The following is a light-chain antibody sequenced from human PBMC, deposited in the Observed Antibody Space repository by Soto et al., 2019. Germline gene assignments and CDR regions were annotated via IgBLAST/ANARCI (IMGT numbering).Light chain of an antibody. V-gene: IGKV3-15*01. J-gene: IGKJ5*01. Sequence: EIVMTQSPASLSVSPGESVTLSCRASQSVASNLAWYQQKPGQAPRLLIYGTSTRATGVPARFSGSGSGTDLTLTISSLQAADFAVYHCQHYNNWPITFGQGTRLEI. CDR1: QSVASN. CDR2: GTS. CDR3: QHYNNWPIT.